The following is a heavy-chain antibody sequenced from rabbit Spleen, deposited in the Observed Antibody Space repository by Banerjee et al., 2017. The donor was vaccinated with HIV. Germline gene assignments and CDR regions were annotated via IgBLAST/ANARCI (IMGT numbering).Heavy chain of an antibody. V-gene: IGHV1S40*01. CDR2: NYTGNINT. D-gene: IGHD8-1*01. J-gene: IGHJ4*01. CDR1: GFDFSRGYD. Sequence: QQLVESGGGLVKPGASLTLACKASGFDFSRGYDMCWVRQAPGKGLEWIGCNYTGNINTYYASWAKGRFTISKTSSTTVSLQMTSLTVADTATYFCARYAGSGHYIDVYFDWWGPGSLVTVS. CDR3: ARYAGSGHYIDVYFDW.